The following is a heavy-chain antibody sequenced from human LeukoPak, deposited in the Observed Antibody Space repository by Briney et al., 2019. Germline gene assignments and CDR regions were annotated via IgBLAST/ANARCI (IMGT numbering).Heavy chain of an antibody. J-gene: IGHJ4*02. CDR3: ARVRFLEWSVFDY. CDR1: GGSISSGGSY. D-gene: IGHD3-3*01. Sequence: PSETLSLTCTVSGGSISSGGSYWSWIRQPPGKGLEWIGYIYHSGSTYYNPSLKSRVTISVDRSKNQFSLKLSSVTAADTAVYYCARVRFLEWSVFDYWGQGTLVTVSS. CDR2: IYHSGST. V-gene: IGHV4-30-2*01.